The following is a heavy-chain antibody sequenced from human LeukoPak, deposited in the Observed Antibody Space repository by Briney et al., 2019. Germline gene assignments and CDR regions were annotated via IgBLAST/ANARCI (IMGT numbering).Heavy chain of an antibody. CDR2: INPNSGGT. D-gene: IGHD3-3*01. V-gene: IGHV1-2*02. Sequence: GASVKVSCKASGYTFTGYYMHWVRQAPGQGLEWMGWINPNSGGTNYAQKFQGRVTMTRDTSISTAYMELSRLRSDDTAVYYCARDLDYDFWSGYHPFDYRGQGTLVTVSS. CDR1: GYTFTGYY. J-gene: IGHJ4*02. CDR3: ARDLDYDFWSGYHPFDY.